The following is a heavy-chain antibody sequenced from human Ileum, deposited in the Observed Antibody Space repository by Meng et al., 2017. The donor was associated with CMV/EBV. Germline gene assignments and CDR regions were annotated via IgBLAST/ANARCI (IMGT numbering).Heavy chain of an antibody. CDR1: AFTFSTYG. CDR2: IREDGSRK. J-gene: IGHJ3*02. Sequence: GESLKISCAASAFTFSTYGLHWVRQVSGEGLEWVAFIREDGSRKFYAASVKGRFTISRDNSKNTLYVQMNSLRDEDTAVYYCATEYSSSPGVVLGDALHIWGQGTVVTVSS. V-gene: IGHV3-30*02. CDR3: ATEYSSSPGVVLGDALHI. D-gene: IGHD6-6*01.